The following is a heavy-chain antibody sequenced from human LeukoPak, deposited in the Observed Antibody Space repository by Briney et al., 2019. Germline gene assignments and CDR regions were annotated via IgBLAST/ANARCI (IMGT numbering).Heavy chain of an antibody. CDR2: ISGSGGST. V-gene: IGHV3-23*01. J-gene: IGHJ4*02. CDR1: GFTFSSYA. D-gene: IGHD4-11*01. Sequence: GGSLRLSCAASGFTFSSYAMSWVRQALGKGLEWVSAISGSGGSTYYADSVKGRFTISRDNSKNTLYLQMNSLRAEDTAVYYCATLNVDYSRLQADYWGQGTLVTVSS. CDR3: ATLNVDYSRLQADY.